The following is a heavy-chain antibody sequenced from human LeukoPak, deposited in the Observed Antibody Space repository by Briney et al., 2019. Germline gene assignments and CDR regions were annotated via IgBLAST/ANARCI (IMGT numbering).Heavy chain of an antibody. CDR1: GGTFSGYY. J-gene: IGHJ6*04. V-gene: IGHV4-34*01. D-gene: IGHD6-13*01. Sequence: KPSETLSLTCAVYGGTFSGYYWSWIRQPPGKGLEWIGEINHSGSTNYNPSLKSRVTISVDTSKNQFSLKLSSVTAADTAVYYCARGRLEQRLVSYYYYGMDVWGKGTTVTVSS. CDR2: INHSGST. CDR3: ARGRLEQRLVSYYYYGMDV.